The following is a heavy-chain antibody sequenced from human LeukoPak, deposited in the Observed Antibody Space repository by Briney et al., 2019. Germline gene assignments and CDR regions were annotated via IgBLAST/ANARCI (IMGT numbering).Heavy chain of an antibody. CDR1: GDSISSHF. CDR2: IYNSGTT. D-gene: IGHD6-19*01. V-gene: IGHV4-59*11. Sequence: SAETLSLTCTVSGDSISSHFRSWIRQPPGKGLEWIGNIYNSGTTNYNPSLKSGVTISVDTSKNQLSLQLTSVNAADTAVYYCTKATQWLAFGYWGRGTLVTVSS. CDR3: TKATQWLAFGY. J-gene: IGHJ4*02.